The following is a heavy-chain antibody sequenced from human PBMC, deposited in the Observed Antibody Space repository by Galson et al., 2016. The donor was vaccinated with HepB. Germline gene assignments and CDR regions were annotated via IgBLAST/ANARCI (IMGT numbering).Heavy chain of an antibody. CDR1: GYTFTNYG. CDR3: ARGYYVSGSSDFDY. J-gene: IGHJ4*02. V-gene: IGHV1-18*01. CDR2: ISAYNGET. D-gene: IGHD3-10*01. Sequence: SVKVSCKASGYTFTNYGISWVRQAPGQGLEWMGWISAYNGETSYAQKLQGRVTMTTDTSTSTAYMELRRLRSVDTAVYYCARGYYVSGSSDFDYWGQGTLVTVSS.